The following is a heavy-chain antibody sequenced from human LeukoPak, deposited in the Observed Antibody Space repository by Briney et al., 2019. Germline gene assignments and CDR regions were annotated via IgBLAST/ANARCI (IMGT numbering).Heavy chain of an antibody. Sequence: PGGSLRLSCAASGFTFSTFAMIWVRQPPGKGLEWVSSIFPSGGEIHYADSVRGRFTISRDNSKSTLSLQMNSLRAEDTAVYYCAKVRMTTRPFDPWGQGTLVTVSS. J-gene: IGHJ5*02. D-gene: IGHD4-17*01. CDR3: AKVRMTTRPFDP. V-gene: IGHV3-23*01. CDR1: GFTFSTFA. CDR2: IFPSGGEI.